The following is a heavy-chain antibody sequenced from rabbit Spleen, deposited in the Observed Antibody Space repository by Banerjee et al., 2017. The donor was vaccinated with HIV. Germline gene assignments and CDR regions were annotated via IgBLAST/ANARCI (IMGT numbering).Heavy chain of an antibody. Sequence: QSLEESGGDLVKPGASLTLTCTASGFSFSNSDYMCWVRQAPGKGLEWIACIYSNNGDTYYASWAKGRFTISKTSSTTGTLQMTSLTAADTATYFCARGPATTYVRAFNLWGPGTLVTVS. CDR2: IYSNNGDT. D-gene: IGHD6-1*01. CDR1: GFSFSNSDY. J-gene: IGHJ4*01. CDR3: ARGPATTYVRAFNL. V-gene: IGHV1S40*01.